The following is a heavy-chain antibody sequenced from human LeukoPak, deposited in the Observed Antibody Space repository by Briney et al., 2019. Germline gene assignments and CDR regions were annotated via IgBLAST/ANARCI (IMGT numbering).Heavy chain of an antibody. CDR3: ARDFSSSSTVYYYYYMDV. J-gene: IGHJ6*03. CDR2: ISYSGTA. Sequence: SETLSLTCTVSGGSISSRPYYWGWVRQPPGKGLEWIGTISYSGTAYYSPSLKSRVTISLDTSKNQFSLKLSSVTAADTAIYYCARDFSSSSTVYYYYYMDVWGKGTTVTVSS. V-gene: IGHV4-39*07. D-gene: IGHD6-6*01. CDR1: GGSISSRPYY.